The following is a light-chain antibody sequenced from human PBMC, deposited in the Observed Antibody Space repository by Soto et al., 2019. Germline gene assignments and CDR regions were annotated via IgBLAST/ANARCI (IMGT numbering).Light chain of an antibody. CDR2: DAS. V-gene: IGKV3-11*01. J-gene: IGKJ1*01. Sequence: IVLTQSPATLSLSPWERATLSCWASQSVNRYLVWYQQKPGQAPRLLMYDASKRATGIPARFSGSGSGTDLTLTISSLEPEDFAVYYCQQRDIWPWTLGQGTKVDIK. CDR3: QQRDIWPWT. CDR1: QSVNRY.